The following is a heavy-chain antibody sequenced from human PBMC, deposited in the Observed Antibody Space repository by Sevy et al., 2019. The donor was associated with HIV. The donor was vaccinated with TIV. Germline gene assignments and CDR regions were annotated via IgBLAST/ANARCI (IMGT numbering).Heavy chain of an antibody. D-gene: IGHD3-22*01. J-gene: IGHJ6*03. CDR3: GKGGGGHYDPDEIGYYFYYYNMDV. CDR1: GFSFDSYG. V-gene: IGHV3-23*01. Sequence: GGSLRLSCAVSGFSFDSYGMTWVRQAPGKGLEWVSGISGSGTRTYYADSMKGRFSISRDNSKNRLYLQMNSLRSEDTALYYGGKGGGGHYDPDEIGYYFYYYNMDVWGKGTTVTVSS. CDR2: ISGSGTRT.